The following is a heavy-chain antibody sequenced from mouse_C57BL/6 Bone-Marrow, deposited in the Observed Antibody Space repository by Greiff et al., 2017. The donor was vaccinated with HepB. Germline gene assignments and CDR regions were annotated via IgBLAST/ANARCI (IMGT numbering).Heavy chain of an antibody. D-gene: IGHD1-1*01. V-gene: IGHV6-3*01. J-gene: IGHJ1*03. CDR1: GFTFSNYW. CDR2: IRLKSDNYAT. Sequence: EVMLVESGGGLVQPGGSMKLSCVASGFTFSNYWMNWVRQSPEKGLEWVAQIRLKSDNYATHYAESVKGRFTISRDDSKSSVYLQMNNLRAEDTGIYYCTITTVVATPPSWYFDVWGTGTTVTVSS. CDR3: TITTVVATPPSWYFDV.